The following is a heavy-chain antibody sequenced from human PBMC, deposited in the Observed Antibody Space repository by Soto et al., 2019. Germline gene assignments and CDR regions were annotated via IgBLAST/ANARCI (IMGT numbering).Heavy chain of an antibody. CDR3: AGFVVPASRNSDFDY. Sequence: PSETLSLTCTVSGISVRTSDYYCGWVRQPPGKGLDWIGNIYYSGSTFYNPSLRSRVTLSVDTSKNQFSLRLISVTAADTAVYFCAGFVVPASRNSDFDYWGQGTLVTVSS. CDR2: IYYSGST. CDR1: GISVRTSDYY. D-gene: IGHD2-15*01. V-gene: IGHV4-39*01. J-gene: IGHJ4*02.